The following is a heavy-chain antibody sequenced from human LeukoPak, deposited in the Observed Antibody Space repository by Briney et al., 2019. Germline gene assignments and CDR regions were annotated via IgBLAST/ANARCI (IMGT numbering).Heavy chain of an antibody. V-gene: IGHV1-18*01. J-gene: IGHJ3*02. Sequence: ASVKVSCKASGYTFTSYGISWVRQAPGQGLEWMGWISAYNGNTNYAQKLQGRVTTTTDTSTSTAYMELRSLRSDDTAVYYCATFRITMVRGPGAFDIWGQGTMVTVSS. CDR1: GYTFTSYG. D-gene: IGHD3-10*01. CDR3: ATFRITMVRGPGAFDI. CDR2: ISAYNGNT.